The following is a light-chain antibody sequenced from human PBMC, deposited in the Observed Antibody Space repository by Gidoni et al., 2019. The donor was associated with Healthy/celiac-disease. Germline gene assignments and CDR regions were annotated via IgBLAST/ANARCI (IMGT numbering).Light chain of an antibody. CDR3: QQYNNWPPAYT. CDR2: GAS. CDR1: KSVSSN. J-gene: IGKJ2*01. V-gene: IGKV3-15*01. Sequence: EIVMTQSPATLSVSPGERATLSCRARKSVSSNLAWYQQKPGQAPRLLIYGASTRATGIPARFSGSGSGTEFTLTISSLQSEDFAVYSCQQYNNWPPAYTFXXXTKLEIK.